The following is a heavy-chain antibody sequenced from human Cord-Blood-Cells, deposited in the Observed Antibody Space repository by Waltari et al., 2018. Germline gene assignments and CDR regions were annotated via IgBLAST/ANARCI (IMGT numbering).Heavy chain of an antibody. D-gene: IGHD1-26*01. J-gene: IGHJ3*02. Sequence: EVQLVESGGGLVKPGGSLRLSCAASGFTFSSYIMNWVRQAPGKGLEWVSSISSSSSYIYYADSVKGRFTISRDNAKNSLYLQMNSLRAEDTAVYYCARDPGMGATAFDIWGQGTMVTVSS. CDR3: ARDPGMGATAFDI. CDR2: ISSSSSYI. CDR1: GFTFSSYI. V-gene: IGHV3-21*01.